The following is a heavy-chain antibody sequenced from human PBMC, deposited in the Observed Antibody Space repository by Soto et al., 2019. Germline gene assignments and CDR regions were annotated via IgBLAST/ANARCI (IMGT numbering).Heavy chain of an antibody. CDR3: AKGTYDILTGPFDY. CDR1: GFTFSSYA. Sequence: VSLRLSCAASGFTFSSYAMSWVRQAPGKGLEWVSAISGSGGSTYYADSVKGRFTISRDNSKNTLYLQMNSLRAEDTAVYYCAKGTYDILTGPFDYWGQGTLVTVSS. CDR2: ISGSGGST. J-gene: IGHJ4*02. V-gene: IGHV3-23*01. D-gene: IGHD3-9*01.